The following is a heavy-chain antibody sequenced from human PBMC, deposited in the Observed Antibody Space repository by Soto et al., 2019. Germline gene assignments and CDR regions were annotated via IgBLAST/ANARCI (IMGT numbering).Heavy chain of an antibody. CDR2: TSYDGSNK. CDR3: AKDFGCSSTSCQPTYGMDV. V-gene: IGHV3-30*18. D-gene: IGHD2-2*01. Sequence: GGSLRLSCAASGFTFSSYGMHWVRQAPGKGLEWVAVTSYDGSNKYYADSVKGRFTISRDNSKNTLYLQMNSLRAEDTAVYYCAKDFGCSSTSCQPTYGMDVWGQGTTVTVSS. CDR1: GFTFSSYG. J-gene: IGHJ6*02.